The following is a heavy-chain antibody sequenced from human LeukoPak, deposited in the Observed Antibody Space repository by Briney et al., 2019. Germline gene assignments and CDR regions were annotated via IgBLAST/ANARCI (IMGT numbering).Heavy chain of an antibody. V-gene: IGHV1-46*01. Sequence: GASVKVSCKASGNTFTTAQMHWVRQAPGQGLEWMGIINPSSGSTSYAQKFQGRVTMTRDTSTGTVYMELSSLRSEDTALYYCAREYGTGGLDYWGQGTLVTVSS. CDR2: INPSSGST. J-gene: IGHJ4*02. CDR1: GNTFTTAQ. D-gene: IGHD2-8*02. CDR3: AREYGTGGLDY.